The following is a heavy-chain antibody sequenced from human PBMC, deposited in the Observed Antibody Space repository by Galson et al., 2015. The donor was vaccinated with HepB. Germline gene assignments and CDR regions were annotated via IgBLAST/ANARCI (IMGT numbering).Heavy chain of an antibody. CDR3: ARDFRGASSGWSGWFDP. J-gene: IGHJ5*02. D-gene: IGHD6-19*01. Sequence: SVKVSCKASGYTFTSYAMHWVRQAPGQRLEWMGWINAGNGNTKYSQKFQGRVTITRDTSASTAYMELSSLRSEDTAVYYCARDFRGASSGWSGWFDPWGQGTLVTVSS. CDR1: GYTFTSYA. CDR2: INAGNGNT. V-gene: IGHV1-3*01.